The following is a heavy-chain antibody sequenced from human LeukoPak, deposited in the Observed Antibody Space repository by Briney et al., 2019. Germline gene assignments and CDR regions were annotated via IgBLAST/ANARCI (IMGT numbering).Heavy chain of an antibody. V-gene: IGHV3-33*01. J-gene: IGHJ4*02. CDR1: GFTFSSYG. D-gene: IGHD3-3*01. CDR2: IWYDGSNK. Sequence: PGGSLRLSCAASGFTFSSYGMHWVRQAPGKGLEWVAFIWYDGSNKYYADSVKGRFTISRDNSKNTLYLQMNSLRAEDTAVYYCARVESTPNFDYWGQGTLVTVSS. CDR3: ARVESTPNFDY.